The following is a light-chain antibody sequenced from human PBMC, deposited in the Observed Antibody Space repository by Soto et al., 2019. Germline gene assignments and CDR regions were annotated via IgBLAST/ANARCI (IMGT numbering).Light chain of an antibody. V-gene: IGKV4-1*01. CDR3: QQYYSTPLT. CDR2: WAS. Sequence: DIVMTQSSDSLAVSLGERATINCKSSQSVLYSSNNKNYLAWYQQKPGQPPKLHIYWASTRESGVPDRFSGSGSGTDFTLTISSLQAEDVAVYYCQQYYSTPLTFGGGTKVEIK. CDR1: QSVLYSSNNKNY. J-gene: IGKJ4*01.